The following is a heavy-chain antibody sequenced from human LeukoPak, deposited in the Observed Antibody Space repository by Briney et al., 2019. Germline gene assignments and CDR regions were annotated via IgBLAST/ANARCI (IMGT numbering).Heavy chain of an antibody. J-gene: IGHJ6*02. D-gene: IGHD6-13*01. CDR2: ISYDGSNK. Sequence: GRSLRLSCAASGFTFSSYAMHWVRQAPGKGLEWVAVISYDGSNKYYADSVKGRFTISRDNSKNTLYLQMNSLRAEDTAVYYCARDRVYYYYYGMDVWGQGTTVTVSS. CDR1: GFTFSSYA. CDR3: ARDRVYYYYYGMDV. V-gene: IGHV3-30*04.